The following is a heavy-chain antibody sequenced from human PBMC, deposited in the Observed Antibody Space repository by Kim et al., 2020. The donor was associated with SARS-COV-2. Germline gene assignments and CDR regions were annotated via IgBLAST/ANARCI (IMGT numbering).Heavy chain of an antibody. Sequence: SETLSLTCSVSGGSISSYQWSWIRQPPGKGLELIGIIYYSGNTNYNHSLKSRITMSVDTSRTQFSLKLNSVTAADTAISYCARRVTGVVVGGHGGGFDP. V-gene: IGHV4-59*08. D-gene: IGHD2-21*02. CDR1: GGSISSYQ. CDR3: ARRVTGVVVGGHGGGFDP. CDR2: IYYSGNT. J-gene: IGHJ5*02.